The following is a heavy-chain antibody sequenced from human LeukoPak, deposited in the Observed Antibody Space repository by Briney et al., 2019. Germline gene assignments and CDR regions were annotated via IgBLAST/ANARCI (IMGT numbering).Heavy chain of an antibody. CDR2: IYYSGST. D-gene: IGHD3-16*02. CDR1: GGSISSSSYY. J-gene: IGHJ3*02. V-gene: IGHV4-39*07. CDR3: ARERMYYDYVWGSYRFDAFDI. Sequence: SETLSLTCTVSGGSISSSSYYWGWIRQPPGKGLEWIGSIYYSGSTYYNPSLKSRVTISVDTSKNQFSLKLSSVTAADTAVYYCARERMYYDYVWGSYRFDAFDIWDQGTMVTVSS.